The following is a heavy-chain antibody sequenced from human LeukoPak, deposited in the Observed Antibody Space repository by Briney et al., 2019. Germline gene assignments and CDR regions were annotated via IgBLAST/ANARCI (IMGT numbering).Heavy chain of an antibody. CDR1: GGSISSYY. V-gene: IGHV4-59*01. J-gene: IGHJ3*02. Sequence: SETLSLTCTVSGGSISSYYWSWIRQPPGKGLEWIGYIYYSGSTNYNPSLKSRVTTSVDTSKNQFSLKLSSVTAADTAVYYCARELLAYCGGDCYSGAFDIWGQGTMVTVSS. CDR3: ARELLAYCGGDCYSGAFDI. D-gene: IGHD2-21*02. CDR2: IYYSGST.